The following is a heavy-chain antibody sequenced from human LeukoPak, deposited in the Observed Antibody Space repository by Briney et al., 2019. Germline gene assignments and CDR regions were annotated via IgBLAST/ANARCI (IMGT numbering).Heavy chain of an antibody. D-gene: IGHD6-19*01. V-gene: IGHV4-34*01. CDR2: INHGGVT. CDR3: ARAHRRWLSPTFDY. J-gene: IGHJ4*02. Sequence: TSETLSLTCAVYGGSFVNDYWNWIRQPPGKGLEWIAEINHGGVTNYVPSLKSRLFISIDTSKNQFSLKLTSVTAADTAIYYCARAHRRWLSPTFDYWGQGSLVNVSS. CDR1: GGSFVNDY.